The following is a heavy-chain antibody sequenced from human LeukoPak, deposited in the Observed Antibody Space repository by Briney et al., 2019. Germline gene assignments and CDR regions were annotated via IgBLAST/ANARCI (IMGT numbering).Heavy chain of an antibody. CDR1: GFTFSSYW. CDR2: INSDGSST. D-gene: IGHD6-6*01. V-gene: IGHV3-74*01. J-gene: IGHJ4*02. Sequence: GGSLRLSCAASGFTFSSYWMHWVRQAPGKGLAWVSRINSDGSSTSYADSVRGRFSISRDNAKNTLYLQMNSLRAEDTAVYYCARGLSGYASSLGYWGQGTLVTVSA. CDR3: ARGLSGYASSLGY.